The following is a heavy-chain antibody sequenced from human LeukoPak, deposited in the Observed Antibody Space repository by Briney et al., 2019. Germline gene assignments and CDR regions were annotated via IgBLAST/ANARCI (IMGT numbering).Heavy chain of an antibody. CDR3: AREWKAARPPYYFDN. CDR2: INTNTGNP. CDR1: GYTFTSYA. J-gene: IGHJ4*02. D-gene: IGHD6-6*01. Sequence: ASVKVSCKASGYTFTSYAMNWVRQAPGQGLEWMGWINTNTGNPTYSQGFTGRFVFSLDTSVSTAYLQISSLKAEDTAVYYCAREWKAARPPYYFDNWGQGTLVTVSS. V-gene: IGHV7-4-1*02.